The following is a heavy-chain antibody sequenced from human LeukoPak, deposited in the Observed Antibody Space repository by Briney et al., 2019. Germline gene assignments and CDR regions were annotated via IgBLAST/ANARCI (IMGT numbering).Heavy chain of an antibody. V-gene: IGHV1-69*01. CDR2: IIPIFGTA. J-gene: IGHJ4*02. CDR1: GGTSSSYA. Sequence: SVKVSCKASGGTSSSYAISWVRQAPGQGLEWMGGIIPIFGTANYAQKFQGRVTITADESTSTAYMELSSLRSEDTAVYYCARGDAGYSTPSGDYWGQGTLVTVSS. CDR3: ARGDAGYSTPSGDY. D-gene: IGHD6-13*01.